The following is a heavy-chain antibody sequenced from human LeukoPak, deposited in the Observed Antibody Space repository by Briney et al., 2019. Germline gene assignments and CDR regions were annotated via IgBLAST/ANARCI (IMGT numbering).Heavy chain of an antibody. CDR3: ASSAYDFGPFDY. J-gene: IGHJ4*02. Sequence: SETLSLTCSVSGYSNSSVYYWGWIRPPPGKGLERIGSIYHSGSTYQNPSLKSRVTISVDRSKNQFSLKVSSVTAADTAVYYCASSAYDFGPFDYWGQGTLVTVSS. V-gene: IGHV4-38-2*02. CDR2: IYHSGST. D-gene: IGHD3-3*01. CDR1: GYSNSSVYY.